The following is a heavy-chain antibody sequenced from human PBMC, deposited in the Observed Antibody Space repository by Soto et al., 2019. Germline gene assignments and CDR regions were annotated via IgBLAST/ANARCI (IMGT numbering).Heavy chain of an antibody. CDR2: ISSSSSYI. Sequence: EVQLVESGGGLVKPGGSLRLSCAASGFTFSSYSMNWVRQAPGKGLEWVSSISSSSSYIYYADSVKGRFTISRDNAKNPLYLQMNSLRAEDTAVYYCARGGRITMVRGSPYYFDYWGQGTLVTVSS. CDR1: GFTFSSYS. CDR3: ARGGRITMVRGSPYYFDY. J-gene: IGHJ4*02. V-gene: IGHV3-21*01. D-gene: IGHD3-10*01.